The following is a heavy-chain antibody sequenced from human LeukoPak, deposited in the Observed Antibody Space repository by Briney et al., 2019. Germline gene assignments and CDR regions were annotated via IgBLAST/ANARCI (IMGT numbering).Heavy chain of an antibody. CDR1: GFAFSSNA. Sequence: GXXLRLSCAASGFAFSSNAMTWVRQAPGKGLEWVSVISGSGTNTHYADSVKGRFTISRDNSKNTLYLQMSSLRVEDTAVYFCAVSRSLDPWGQGTLVTVSS. CDR3: AVSRSLDP. V-gene: IGHV3-23*01. CDR2: ISGSGTNT. J-gene: IGHJ5*02.